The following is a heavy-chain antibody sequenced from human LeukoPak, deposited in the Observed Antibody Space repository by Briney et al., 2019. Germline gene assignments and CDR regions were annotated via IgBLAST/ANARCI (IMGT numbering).Heavy chain of an antibody. J-gene: IGHJ3*02. V-gene: IGHV4-59*06. CDR2: IYYSGST. D-gene: IGHD3-22*01. Sequence: SETLSLTCTVSGASISSYYWTWIRLPPGKGLEWIGYIYYSGSTYYNPSLKSRVTISVDTSKNQFSLKLSSVTAADTAVYYCARGSLTYYDSSGYYYRAFDIWGQGTMVTVSS. CDR1: GASISSYY. CDR3: ARGSLTYYDSSGYYYRAFDI.